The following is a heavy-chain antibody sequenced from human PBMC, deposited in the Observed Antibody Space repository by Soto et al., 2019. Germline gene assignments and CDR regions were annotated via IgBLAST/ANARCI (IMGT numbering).Heavy chain of an antibody. J-gene: IGHJ5*02. CDR2: IYYSGKT. D-gene: IGHD6-19*01. CDR1: GGSVSNVSYY. Sequence: QLQLHESGPGLVKPSETLSLTCTVSGGSVSNVSYYWGWIRQSPGKGLEWIATIYYSGKTYYNPALKSRVIVSVDTSKNQLSLRVTSVTASDTGVYYCARRSVAGQARNWFDPWGQGTLVTVSS. CDR3: ARRSVAGQARNWFDP. V-gene: IGHV4-39*01.